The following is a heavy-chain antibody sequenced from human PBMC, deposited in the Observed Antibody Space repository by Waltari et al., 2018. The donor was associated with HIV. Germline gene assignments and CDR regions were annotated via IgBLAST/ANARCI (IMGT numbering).Heavy chain of an antibody. CDR3: ATLRTVTGTIDD. CDR1: TGYITQSYY. D-gene: IGHD4-17*01. J-gene: IGHJ4*02. V-gene: IGHV4-39*01. Sequence: QLQLQESGPALVKPSDTLPLTCTVSTGYITQSYYWGWVRQSPGTGLEWIGTVYSNGVTHCTPSLERRVTMSVDTAKNQVSLTLTCVTAADTALYFCATLRTVTGTIDDWGQGILVTVSS. CDR2: VYSNGVT.